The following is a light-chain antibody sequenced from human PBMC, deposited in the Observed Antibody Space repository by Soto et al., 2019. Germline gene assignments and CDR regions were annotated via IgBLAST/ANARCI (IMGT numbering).Light chain of an antibody. CDR2: GTS. V-gene: IGKV3-20*01. CDR1: QSVSNTD. Sequence: EIVLTQSPGTLSLSPGERATLSCRASQSVSNTDLVWYQKRPGQAPRLLIYGTSTGATGIPDRLSGSGSGTDFTLTISRLEPEDFAVYYCQQCGNSVRPFGQGNEVEV. J-gene: IGKJ1*01. CDR3: QQCGNSVRP.